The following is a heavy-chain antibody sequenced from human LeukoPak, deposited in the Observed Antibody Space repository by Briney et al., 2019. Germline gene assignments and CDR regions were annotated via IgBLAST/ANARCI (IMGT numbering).Heavy chain of an antibody. CDR3: ASGYCSSTSCYNWFDP. Sequence: GGSLRLSCAASGFTFSSYGMHWVRQAPGKGLEWVAVISYDGSNKYYADSVKGRFTISRDNSKNTLYLQMNSLRAEDTAVYYCASGYCSSTSCYNWFDPWGQGTLVTVSS. V-gene: IGHV3-30*03. CDR1: GFTFSSYG. CDR2: ISYDGSNK. D-gene: IGHD2-2*01. J-gene: IGHJ5*02.